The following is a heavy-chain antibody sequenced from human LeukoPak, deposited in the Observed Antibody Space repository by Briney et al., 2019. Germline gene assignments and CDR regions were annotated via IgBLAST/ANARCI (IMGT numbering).Heavy chain of an antibody. Sequence: GRSLRLSCAASGFTFSSYAMHWVRQAPGKGLEWVAVISYDGSNKYYADSVKGRFTISRDNSKNTLYLQMNSLRAEDTAVYYCARGPHDYVWGSYRYTHFDYWGQGTLVTVSS. CDR3: ARGPHDYVWGSYRYTHFDY. D-gene: IGHD3-16*02. CDR2: ISYDGSNK. J-gene: IGHJ4*02. CDR1: GFTFSSYA. V-gene: IGHV3-30-3*01.